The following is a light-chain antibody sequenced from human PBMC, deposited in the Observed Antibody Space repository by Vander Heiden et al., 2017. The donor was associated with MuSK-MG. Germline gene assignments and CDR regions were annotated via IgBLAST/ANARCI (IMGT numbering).Light chain of an antibody. CDR2: DAS. J-gene: IGKJ3*01. Sequence: DIQTTQSPSSLSASVGDRLTITCQASQDISNYLNWYPQKPGKAPELLIYDASNLETGVPSRFSGSGSGTDFTFTISSLQPEDIATYYCQQYDNLPLTFGPGTKVDIK. CDR3: QQYDNLPLT. V-gene: IGKV1-33*01. CDR1: QDISNY.